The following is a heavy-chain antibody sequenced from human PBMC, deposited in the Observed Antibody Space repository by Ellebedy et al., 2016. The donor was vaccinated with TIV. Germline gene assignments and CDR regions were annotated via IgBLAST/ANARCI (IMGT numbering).Heavy chain of an antibody. CDR2: TYYRSKWYN. D-gene: IGHD1-1*01. Sequence: SQTLSLTCXISGDSVSSNSAAWNWIRQSPSRGLEWLGRTYYRSKWYNDYAVSVRSRITINPDTSKNQFSLQLHSVTPEDTAVYYCARDQDTWNDVDYYYYGMDVWGQGTTVTVSS. V-gene: IGHV6-1*01. J-gene: IGHJ6*02. CDR3: ARDQDTWNDVDYYYYGMDV. CDR1: GDSVSSNSAA.